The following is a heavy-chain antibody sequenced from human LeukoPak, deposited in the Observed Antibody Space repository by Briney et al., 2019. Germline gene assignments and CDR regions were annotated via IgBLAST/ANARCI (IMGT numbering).Heavy chain of an antibody. Sequence: ASVKVSCKASGYTFTTYGISWVRQAPGQGLEWMGWINSYNSNTNYAQNLQGRVTMTTARSTSTAYMELRSLTSDDTAVYYCARVGGGSSGYYQDAFDIWGQGTMVTVSS. CDR2: INSYNSNT. CDR1: GYTFTTYG. J-gene: IGHJ3*02. V-gene: IGHV1-18*01. D-gene: IGHD3-22*01. CDR3: ARVGGGSSGYYQDAFDI.